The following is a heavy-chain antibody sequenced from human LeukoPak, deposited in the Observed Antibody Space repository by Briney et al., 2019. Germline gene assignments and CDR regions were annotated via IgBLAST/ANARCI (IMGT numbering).Heavy chain of an antibody. J-gene: IGHJ4*02. Sequence: SETLSLTCTVSGGSISSSSYYWGWIRQPPGKGLEWIGSIYYSGSTYYNPSLKSRVTISVDTSKNQFSLKLSSMTAADTAVYYCARRGEIWFGELSRTYYFDYWGQGTLVTVSS. CDR1: GGSISSSSYY. CDR2: IYYSGST. V-gene: IGHV4-39*01. CDR3: ARRGEIWFGELSRTYYFDY. D-gene: IGHD3-10*01.